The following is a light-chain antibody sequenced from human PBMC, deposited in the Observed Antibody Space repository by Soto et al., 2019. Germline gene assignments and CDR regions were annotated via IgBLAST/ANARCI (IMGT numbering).Light chain of an antibody. Sequence: EIVRTQSPAILSVSPGDRATLSCRASQSISRNLGWYQQRPGKTPRLLIYGESTRATGVPARFSGSGSGTDFTLTIGGRESEYFGVYYCYHYYKLPCTFGPGSKVEIK. CDR2: GES. CDR1: QSISRN. J-gene: IGKJ1*01. V-gene: IGKV3-15*01. CDR3: YHYYKLPCT.